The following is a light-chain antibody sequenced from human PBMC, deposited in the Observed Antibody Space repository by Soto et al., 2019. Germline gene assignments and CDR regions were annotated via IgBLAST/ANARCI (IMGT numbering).Light chain of an antibody. J-gene: IGKJ5*01. CDR1: QTVTSN. Sequence: EIVLTQSAGTLSSSPGERATLSCSAIQTVTSNYLAWYQQKPGQAPRLLIYDASNRATGIPARFSGSGSGTEFTLTVSSLQSEDIAVYFCQQYNNWPPNFGQGTRLEIK. CDR2: DAS. CDR3: QQYNNWPPN. V-gene: IGKV3-15*01.